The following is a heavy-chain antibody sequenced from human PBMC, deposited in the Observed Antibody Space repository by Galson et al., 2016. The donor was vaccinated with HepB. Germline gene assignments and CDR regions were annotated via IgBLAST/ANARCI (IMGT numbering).Heavy chain of an antibody. J-gene: IGHJ4*02. CDR3: ARVGPSGYFFDS. V-gene: IGHV3-23*01. D-gene: IGHD3-22*01. CDR1: GFTFSSYA. Sequence: SLRLSCAASGFTFSSYAMSWVRQAPGKGLEWISSISDSGQNTYYRDSVEGRFTSSRDNSKNTLYLQMNSLRAEDTATYFCARVGPSGYFFDSWGQGALVIVSS. CDR2: ISDSGQNT.